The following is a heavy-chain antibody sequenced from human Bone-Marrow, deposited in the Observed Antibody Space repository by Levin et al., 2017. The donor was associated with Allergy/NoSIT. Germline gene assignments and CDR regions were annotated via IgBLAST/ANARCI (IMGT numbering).Heavy chain of an antibody. D-gene: IGHD3-22*01. Sequence: GGSLRLSCAASGFTFSSYGMHWVRQAPGKGLEWVAVISYDGSNKYYADSVKGRFTISRDNSKNTLYLQMNSLRAEDTAVYYCAKDPRLLMIVVADDAFDIWGQGTMVTVSS. CDR1: GFTFSSYG. CDR3: AKDPRLLMIVVADDAFDI. CDR2: ISYDGSNK. J-gene: IGHJ3*02. V-gene: IGHV3-30*18.